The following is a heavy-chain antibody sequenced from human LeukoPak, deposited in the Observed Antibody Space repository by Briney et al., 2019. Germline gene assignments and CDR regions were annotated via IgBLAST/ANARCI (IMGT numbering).Heavy chain of an antibody. D-gene: IGHD6-6*01. CDR2: ISAYTGNT. CDR3: ARDTYSSSSLRHFDY. CDR1: GYTFTSYG. J-gene: IGHJ4*02. V-gene: IGHV1-18*01. Sequence: ASVKVSCKASGYTFTSYGISWVRQAPGQGLEWMGWISAYTGNTNYAQKLQGRVTMTTDTSTSTAYMELRSLRSDDTAVYYCARDTYSSSSLRHFDYWGQGTLVTVSS.